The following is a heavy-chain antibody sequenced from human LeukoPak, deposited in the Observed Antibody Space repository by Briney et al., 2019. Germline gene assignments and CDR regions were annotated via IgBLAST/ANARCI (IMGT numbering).Heavy chain of an antibody. Sequence: SETLSLTCTVSGGSISSYYWSWIRQPAGKGLEWIGRIYTSGSTNYNPSLKSRVTMSVDTSKNQSSLKLSSVTAADTAVYYCAREYSSSSDYYYYYKDVWGKGTTVTVSS. V-gene: IGHV4-4*07. J-gene: IGHJ6*03. CDR1: GGSISSYY. D-gene: IGHD6-6*01. CDR2: IYTSGST. CDR3: AREYSSSSDYYYYYKDV.